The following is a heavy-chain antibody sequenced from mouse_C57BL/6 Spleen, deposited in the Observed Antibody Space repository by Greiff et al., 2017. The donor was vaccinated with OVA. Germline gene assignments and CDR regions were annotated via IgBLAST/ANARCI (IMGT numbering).Heavy chain of an antibody. Sequence: QVQLQQSGAELVKPGASVKISCKASGYAFSSYWMNWVKQRPGKGLEWIGQIYPGDGDTNYNGKFKGKATLTADKSSSTAYMQLSSLTSEDSAVSVFSRDGQFYYFDYWGQGTTLTVSS. CDR3: SRDGQFYYFDY. CDR1: GYAFSSYW. V-gene: IGHV1-80*01. CDR2: IYPGDGDT. D-gene: IGHD2-3*01. J-gene: IGHJ2*01.